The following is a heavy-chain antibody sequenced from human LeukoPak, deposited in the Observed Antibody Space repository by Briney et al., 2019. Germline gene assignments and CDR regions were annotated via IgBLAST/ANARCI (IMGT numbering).Heavy chain of an antibody. J-gene: IGHJ4*02. CDR2: IYYSGST. CDR3: ARHGYYGGFFDY. CDR1: GGSISSSSYY. V-gene: IGHV4-39*01. Sequence: KSSETLSLTCTVSGGSISSSSYYWGWIRQPPGKGLEWIGSIYYSGSTYYNPSLKSRVTISVDPSKNQSSLQLSSVNAADTAVSYCARHGYYGGFFDYWGQGTLVTVSS. D-gene: IGHD4-17*01.